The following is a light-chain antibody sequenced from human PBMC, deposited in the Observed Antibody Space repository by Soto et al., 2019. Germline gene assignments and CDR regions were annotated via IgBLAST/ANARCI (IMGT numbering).Light chain of an antibody. Sequence: EIVLTQSPGTLSLSPGERATLSCRASQSVSSSYLAWYQQKPGQAPRLLKYDASGRATDIPDRFSGSGSGTDFTLTISRLEPEDFAVYYCQHYGSSPPKYTFGQGTKLEIK. J-gene: IGKJ2*01. CDR1: QSVSSSY. CDR2: DAS. CDR3: QHYGSSPPKYT. V-gene: IGKV3-20*01.